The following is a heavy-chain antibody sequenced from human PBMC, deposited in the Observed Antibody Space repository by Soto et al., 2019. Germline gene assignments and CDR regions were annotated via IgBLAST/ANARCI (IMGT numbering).Heavy chain of an antibody. Sequence: GGSLRLSCTASGFNFSSYGMHWVRQAPGKGLEWVAVIWYDGSNKYYADSVKGRFTISRDNSKNTLYLQMNSLRAEDTAVYYCARDPGGYDSALVYYYYYGMDVWGQGTTVTVSS. CDR3: ARDPGGYDSALVYYYYYGMDV. CDR2: IWYDGSNK. J-gene: IGHJ6*02. V-gene: IGHV3-33*01. D-gene: IGHD5-12*01. CDR1: GFNFSSYG.